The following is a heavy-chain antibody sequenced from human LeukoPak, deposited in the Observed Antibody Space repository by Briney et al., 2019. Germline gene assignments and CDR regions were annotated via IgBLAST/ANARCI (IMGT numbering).Heavy chain of an antibody. Sequence: SETLSLTCAVYGGSFSGYYWSWIRQPPGKGLEWIGEINHSGSTNYNPSLKSRVTISVDTSKNQFSLKLSSVTAADTAVYYCARGRRRSYYDSSGYYSPEYFQHWGQGTLVTVSS. D-gene: IGHD3-22*01. V-gene: IGHV4-34*01. CDR1: GGSFSGYY. CDR2: INHSGST. J-gene: IGHJ1*01. CDR3: ARGRRRSYYDSSGYYSPEYFQH.